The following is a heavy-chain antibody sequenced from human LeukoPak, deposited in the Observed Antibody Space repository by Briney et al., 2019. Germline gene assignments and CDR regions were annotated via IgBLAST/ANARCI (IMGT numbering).Heavy chain of an antibody. CDR2: IYHSGST. J-gene: IGHJ5*02. D-gene: IGHD3-16*02. CDR1: GYSISSGYY. V-gene: IGHV4-38-2*02. CDR3: AREKGRTFGGIIA. Sequence: SETLSLTCTVSGYSISSGYYWGWIRQPPGKGLEWVGSIYHSGSTYYNPSLKSRVTISVDTSKNQFSLKLSSVTAADTAVYYCAREKGRTFGGIIAWGQGTLVTVSS.